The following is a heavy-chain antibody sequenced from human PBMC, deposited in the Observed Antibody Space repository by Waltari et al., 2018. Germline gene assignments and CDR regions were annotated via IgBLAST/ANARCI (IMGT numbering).Heavy chain of an antibody. D-gene: IGHD1-26*01. V-gene: IGHV1-18*01. J-gene: IGHJ6*03. CDR3: ARDSNHWDPRYMDV. CDR1: SSA. CDR2: ISVHSGAT. Sequence: QVQVVQSGAEVEKPGASVKVSCTTSSSALSWVRQAPGQGLEWMGRISVHSGATNYAQNFRDRGIRTADTSTGTAYLEVRNLRSDDTAVYYCARDSNHWDPRYMDVWGKGTTVTVSS.